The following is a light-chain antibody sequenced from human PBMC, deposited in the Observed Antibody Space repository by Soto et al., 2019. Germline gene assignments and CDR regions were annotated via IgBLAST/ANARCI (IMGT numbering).Light chain of an antibody. CDR3: QYYGSSPFT. V-gene: IGKV3-20*01. J-gene: IGKJ3*01. CDR1: QSVSSSY. Sequence: EIVLTQSPGTLSLCSGERATLSCRASQSVSSSYLAWYQQKLGQAPRLLIYGASSRATGIPDRFSGSGSGTDFTLTISRLEPEDFAVYYCQYYGSSPFTFGPGTKVDIK. CDR2: GAS.